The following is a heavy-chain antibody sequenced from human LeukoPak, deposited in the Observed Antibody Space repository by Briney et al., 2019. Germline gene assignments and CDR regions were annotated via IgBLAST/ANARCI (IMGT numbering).Heavy chain of an antibody. CDR3: ARGSYVSGSYYDV. V-gene: IGHV1-18*01. CDR2: ISAYNGNT. D-gene: IGHD3-10*01. J-gene: IGHJ4*02. Sequence: ASVKVSCKASGYTFTNYGINWVRQAPGQGLEWMGWISAYNGNTNYAKKLQARVTMTTDTSTSTAYMELRSLRSDDTAVYYCARGSYVSGSYYDVWGQGTLVTVSS. CDR1: GYTFTNYG.